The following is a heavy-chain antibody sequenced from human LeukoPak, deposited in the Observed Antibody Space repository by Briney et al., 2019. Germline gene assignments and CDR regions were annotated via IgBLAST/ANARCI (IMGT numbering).Heavy chain of an antibody. CDR1: GYTFTSYD. D-gene: IGHD1-14*01. V-gene: IGHV1-8*03. CDR3: ARRRIAGGGWFDP. CDR2: MNPNSGNT. J-gene: IGHJ5*02. Sequence: GASVKVSCTASGYTFTSYDINWVRQATGQGLKWMARMNPNSGNTGYAQKCQGSITIHRNTSIRTAYMELSRLRSEDTAVYYCARRRIAGGGWFDPWGQGTLVTVSS.